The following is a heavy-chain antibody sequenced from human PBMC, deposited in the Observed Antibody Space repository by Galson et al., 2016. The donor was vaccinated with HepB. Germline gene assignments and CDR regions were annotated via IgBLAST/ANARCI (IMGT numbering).Heavy chain of an antibody. CDR1: GVSISISSYY. D-gene: IGHD3-10*01. Sequence: SETLSLTCTVSGVSISISSYYWAWIRQPPGKGLEWIGNIYYSGSTYYNPSLNSRVTISADTSKNQFSLKLSSLTAADTDVYYCASQGLTSTWGQGTLVTVSS. V-gene: IGHV4-39*01. J-gene: IGHJ5*02. CDR3: ASQGLTST. CDR2: IYYSGST.